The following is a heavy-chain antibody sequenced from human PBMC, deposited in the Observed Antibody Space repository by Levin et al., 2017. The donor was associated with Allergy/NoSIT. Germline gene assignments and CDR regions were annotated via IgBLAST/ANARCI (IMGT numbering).Heavy chain of an antibody. CDR2: ITSSSSTI. CDR3: ARDRGASGSYYTLDY. D-gene: IGHD3-10*01. CDR1: GFTFSSYS. J-gene: IGHJ4*02. Sequence: GESLKISCAASGFTFSSYSMNWVRQAPGRGLEWVSYITSSSSTIYHADSVKGRFTISRDNAKNSLYLQMNSLRAEDTAVYYCARDRGASGSYYTLDYWGQGTLVTVSS. V-gene: IGHV3-48*01.